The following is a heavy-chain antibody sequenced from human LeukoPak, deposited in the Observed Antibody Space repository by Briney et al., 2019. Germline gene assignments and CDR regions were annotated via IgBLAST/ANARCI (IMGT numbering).Heavy chain of an antibody. Sequence: GRSLRLSCAASGFTFSSYGMHWVRQAPGKGLEWVAVISYDGSNKYYADSVKGRFTISRDNSKNTLYLQMNSLRAEDTAVYYCAKGRIVVVPAAITYWGQGTLVTVSS. J-gene: IGHJ4*02. CDR3: AKGRIVVVPAAITY. CDR1: GFTFSSYG. CDR2: ISYDGSNK. V-gene: IGHV3-30*18. D-gene: IGHD2-2*02.